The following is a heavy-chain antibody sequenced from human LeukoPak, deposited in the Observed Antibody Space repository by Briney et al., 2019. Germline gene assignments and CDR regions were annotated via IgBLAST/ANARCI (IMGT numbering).Heavy chain of an antibody. D-gene: IGHD2-2*01. CDR3: AKAGCGGTRCYVNC. CDR2: ISSSGDNT. Sequence: GSLRLSFSASGFAFISYVMHRVRPAPGRGLEWVSVISSSGDNTYYADPVKGRFTISRDTPKNTLYLEMNSLRAEDSAAYYCAKAGCGGTRCYVNCWGQGTLVTVSS. V-gene: IGHV3-23*01. J-gene: IGHJ4*02. CDR1: GFAFISYV.